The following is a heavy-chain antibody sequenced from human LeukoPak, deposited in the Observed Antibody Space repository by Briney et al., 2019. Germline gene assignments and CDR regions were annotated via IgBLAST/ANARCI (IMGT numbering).Heavy chain of an antibody. CDR2: ISGSGGST. CDR3: ASLIAVAGRGAFDI. J-gene: IGHJ3*02. D-gene: IGHD6-19*01. Sequence: GGSLRLSCAASGFTFSSYAMSWVRQAPGEGLEWVSAISGSGGSTYYADSVKGRFTISRDNSKNTLYLQMNSLRAEDTAVYYCASLIAVAGRGAFDIWGQGTMVTVSS. V-gene: IGHV3-23*01. CDR1: GFTFSSYA.